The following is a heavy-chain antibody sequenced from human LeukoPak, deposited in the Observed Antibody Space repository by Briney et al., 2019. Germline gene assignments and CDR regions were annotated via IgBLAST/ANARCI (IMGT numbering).Heavy chain of an antibody. Sequence: PGGSLRLSCAASGFTFSNYAITWVRQAPGRWLEWVSSISVSGFTTYYADSVKGRFTISRDNSKNTLSLQLNSLRAEDTAVYYCAKAGEEVATISPFEMWGQGTKVTVSS. D-gene: IGHD5-24*01. V-gene: IGHV3-23*01. CDR3: AKAGEEVATISPFEM. CDR2: ISVSGFTT. J-gene: IGHJ3*02. CDR1: GFTFSNYA.